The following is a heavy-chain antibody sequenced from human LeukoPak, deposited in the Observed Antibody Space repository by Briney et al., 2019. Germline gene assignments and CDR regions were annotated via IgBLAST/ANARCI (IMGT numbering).Heavy chain of an antibody. Sequence: AGGSLRLSCAASGFTFSSYAMSWVRQAPGKGLEWVSAISGSGGSTYYADSVKGRFTISRDNSKNTLYLQMNSLRAEDTAVYYCAREVGLTYYYDSSGYAYNWFDPWGQGTLVTVSS. V-gene: IGHV3-23*01. D-gene: IGHD3-22*01. CDR2: ISGSGGST. J-gene: IGHJ5*02. CDR3: AREVGLTYYYDSSGYAYNWFDP. CDR1: GFTFSSYA.